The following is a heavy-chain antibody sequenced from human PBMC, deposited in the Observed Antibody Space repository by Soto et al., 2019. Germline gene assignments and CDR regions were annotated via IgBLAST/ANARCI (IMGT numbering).Heavy chain of an antibody. J-gene: IGHJ5*02. CDR2: IYSGGST. CDR3: ARDLTQDYYDSSGYGGFDP. D-gene: IGHD3-22*01. V-gene: IGHV3-66*01. Sequence: GGSLRLSCAASGFTVSSNYMSWVRQAPGKGLEWVSVIYSGGSTYYADSVKGRFTISRDNSKNTLYLQMNSLRAEDTAVYYCARDLTQDYYDSSGYGGFDPWGQGTLVTVSS. CDR1: GFTVSSNY.